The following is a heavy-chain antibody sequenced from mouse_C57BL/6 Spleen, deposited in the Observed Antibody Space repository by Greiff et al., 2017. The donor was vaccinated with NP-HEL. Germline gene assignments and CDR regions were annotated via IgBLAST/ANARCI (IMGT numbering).Heavy chain of an antibody. CDR2: IHPNSGST. J-gene: IGHJ4*01. V-gene: IGHV1-64*01. D-gene: IGHD2-13*01. CDR3: ARKGGLLNAMDY. Sequence: QVQLQQPGAELVKPGASVKLSCKASGYTFTSYWMHWVKQRPGQGLEWIGMIHPNSGSTNYNEKFKSKATLTVDKSTSTAYMKLSSLTSEDSAVYNCARKGGLLNAMDYLGQGTAVTVSS. CDR1: GYTFTSYW.